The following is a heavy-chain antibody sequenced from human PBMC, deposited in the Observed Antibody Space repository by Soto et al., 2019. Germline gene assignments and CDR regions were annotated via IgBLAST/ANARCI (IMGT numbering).Heavy chain of an antibody. CDR1: GGSMYIGDDY. D-gene: IGHD2-2*01. J-gene: IGHJ6*01. CDR3: ARNIVVVPAARNTYFIGYYYSGMGI. Sequence: PSGSLELTCAASGGSMYIGDDYVSWIRHPPGKCLEWIGYIYYSGSTYYNPSLKSRVTISVDTSKNQFSLNLSSVTAADTAVYYCARNIVVVPAARNTYFIGYYYSGMGIWGEPTIVTV. V-gene: IGHV4-30-4*02. CDR2: IYYSGST.